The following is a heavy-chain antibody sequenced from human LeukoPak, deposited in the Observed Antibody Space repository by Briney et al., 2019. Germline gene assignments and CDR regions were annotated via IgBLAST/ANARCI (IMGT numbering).Heavy chain of an antibody. CDR3: AKASFSGIVGTTGLDY. Sequence: GGSLRLSCAASGFTFDDYAMHWVRQAPGKGLAWVSGISWKSGSIGYADSVKGRFTISRDNAKKSLYLQMNSLRAEDTALYYCAKASFSGIVGTTGLDYWGQGTLVTVSS. D-gene: IGHD1-20*01. J-gene: IGHJ4*02. CDR1: GFTFDDYA. CDR2: ISWKSGSI. V-gene: IGHV3-9*01.